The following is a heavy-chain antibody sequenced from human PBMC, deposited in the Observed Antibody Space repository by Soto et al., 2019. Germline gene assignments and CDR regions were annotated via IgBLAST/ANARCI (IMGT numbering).Heavy chain of an antibody. CDR3: ARVVSYNWNYVRFDP. D-gene: IGHD1-7*01. CDR2: IYHSGST. J-gene: IGHJ5*02. Sequence: QLQLQESGSGLVKPSQTLSLTCAVSGGSISSGGYSWSWIRQPPGKGLEWIGYIYHSGSTYYNPSLKSRVTISVDRCKNQFSLKLRSVTAADTAVYYCARVVSYNWNYVRFDPWGQGTLVTVSS. V-gene: IGHV4-30-2*01. CDR1: GGSISSGGYS.